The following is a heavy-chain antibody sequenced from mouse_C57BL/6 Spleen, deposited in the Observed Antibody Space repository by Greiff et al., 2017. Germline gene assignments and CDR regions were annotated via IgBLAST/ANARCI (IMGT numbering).Heavy chain of an antibody. CDR2: IDPSDSYT. J-gene: IGHJ1*03. CDR3: ARGLGRGYFDV. Sequence: VQLQQSGAELVKPGASVKLSCKASGYTFTSYWMQWVKQRPGQGLEWIGEIDPSDSYTNYNQKFKGKATLTVDTSSSTAYMQLSSLTSEDSAVYYCARGLGRGYFDVWGTGTTVTVSS. D-gene: IGHD4-1*01. V-gene: IGHV1-50*01. CDR1: GYTFTSYW.